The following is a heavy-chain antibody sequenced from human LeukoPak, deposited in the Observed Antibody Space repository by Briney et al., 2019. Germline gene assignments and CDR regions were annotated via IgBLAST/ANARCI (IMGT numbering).Heavy chain of an antibody. Sequence: ASVKVSCKASGYTFTSYGISWVRQAPGQGLEWMGWINPNSGGTNYAQKFQGRVTMTRDTSISTAYMELSRLRSDDTAVYYCARGVVPAAPFDYWGQGTLVTVSS. J-gene: IGHJ4*02. CDR3: ARGVVPAAPFDY. D-gene: IGHD2-2*01. CDR1: GYTFTSYG. CDR2: INPNSGGT. V-gene: IGHV1-2*02.